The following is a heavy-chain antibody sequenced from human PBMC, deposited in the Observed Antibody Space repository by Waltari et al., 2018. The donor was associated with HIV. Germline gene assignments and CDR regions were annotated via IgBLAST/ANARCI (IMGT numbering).Heavy chain of an antibody. CDR2: ISHHGRSD. J-gene: IGHJ4*02. CDR1: GFTFSNLG. CDR3: AKDRSDFWTGFLDH. V-gene: IGHV3-30*18. Sequence: QVQLVQSGGGMVQPERSLRLSCAASGFTFSNLGMYWVRQAPGKGLEWVAVISHHGRSDHYADSVKGRFTISRDNSKDTLFLEMDNVRPEDTSLYFCAKDRSDFWTGFLDHWGQGALVTVTS. D-gene: IGHD3-3*01.